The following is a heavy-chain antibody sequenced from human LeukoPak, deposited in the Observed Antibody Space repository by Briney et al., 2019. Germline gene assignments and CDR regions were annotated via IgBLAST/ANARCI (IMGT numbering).Heavy chain of an antibody. D-gene: IGHD3-22*01. CDR2: ISAYNGNT. J-gene: IGHJ4*02. Sequence: GASVKVSCKPSGYSFSSYGISWVRQAPGQGLEWMGWISAYNGNTNYAQKLQGRVTITADKSTSTAYMELSSLRSEDTAVYYCARGDMSSSGYSMYDYWGQGTLVTVSS. CDR3: ARGDMSSSGYSMYDY. CDR1: GYSFSSYG. V-gene: IGHV1-18*01.